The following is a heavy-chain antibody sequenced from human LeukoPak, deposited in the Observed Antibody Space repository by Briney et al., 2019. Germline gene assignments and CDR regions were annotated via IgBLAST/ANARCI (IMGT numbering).Heavy chain of an antibody. J-gene: IGHJ6*02. CDR2: IDYSGAYT. CDR1: GFIFSNYA. D-gene: IGHD3-10*01. CDR3: AKVPYSDYGSGRPPFMDV. V-gene: IGHV3-23*01. Sequence: GGSLRLSCAASGFIFSNYAMSWVRQAPGKGLEWVSSIDYSGAYTYYADSVKDRFTISRGNSKKSLYMQMNSLRAEDTAIYYCAKVPYSDYGSGRPPFMDVWGQGTTVAVS.